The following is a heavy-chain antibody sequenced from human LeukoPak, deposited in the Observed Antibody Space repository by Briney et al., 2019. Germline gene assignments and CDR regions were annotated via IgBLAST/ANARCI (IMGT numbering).Heavy chain of an antibody. CDR1: GFTFSSYA. CDR2: ISGSGGST. CDR3: AKGGGDFWSGYSTNWFDP. Sequence: GGSLRLSCAASGFTFSSYAMSWVRQAPGKGLEWVSAISGSGGSTYYADSVKGRFTISRDNSKNTLYLQMNSPRAEDTAVYYCAKGGGDFWSGYSTNWFDPWGQGTLVTVSS. D-gene: IGHD3-3*01. V-gene: IGHV3-23*01. J-gene: IGHJ5*02.